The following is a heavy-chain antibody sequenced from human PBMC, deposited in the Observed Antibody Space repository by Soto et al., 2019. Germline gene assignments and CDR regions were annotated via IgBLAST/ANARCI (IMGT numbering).Heavy chain of an antibody. CDR3: AKDLCSGGSCHYFDY. D-gene: IGHD2-15*01. V-gene: IGHV3-30*18. J-gene: IGHJ4*02. CDR2: ISYDGSNK. Sequence: LRLSCAASGFTFSSYGMHWVRQAPGKGLEWVAVISYDGSNKYYADSVKGRFTISRDNSKNTLYLQMNSLRAEDTAVYYCAKDLCSGGSCHYFDYWGQGTLVTVSS. CDR1: GFTFSSYG.